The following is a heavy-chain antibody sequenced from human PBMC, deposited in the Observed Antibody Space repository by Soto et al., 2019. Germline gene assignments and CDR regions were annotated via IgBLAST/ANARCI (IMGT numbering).Heavy chain of an antibody. J-gene: IGHJ4*02. Sequence: QVQLQESGPGLVKPSETLSLTCTVSGGSISSYYWSWIRQPPGKGLEWIGYIYYSGSTNSNPSLKSRVTISVDTSKNQFSLKLSSVTAADTAVYYCARLWFGELGYWGQGTLVTVSS. D-gene: IGHD3-10*01. CDR2: IYYSGST. V-gene: IGHV4-59*08. CDR3: ARLWFGELGY. CDR1: GGSISSYY.